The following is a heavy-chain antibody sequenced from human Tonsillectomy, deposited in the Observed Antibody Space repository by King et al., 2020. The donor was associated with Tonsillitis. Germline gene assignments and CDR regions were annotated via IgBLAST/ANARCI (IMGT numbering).Heavy chain of an antibody. D-gene: IGHD3-16*01. Sequence: VQLVESGGGVVQPGRSLRLSCAASGFSFSSYGMHWVRQAPGKGLEWVAGTSYDESNKYYADSVKGRFTISRDNSKNTLYLQMNSLRAEDTAVYYCAKDWGMGYGGGGGNYYYGMDVWGQGTTVTVSS. CDR2: TSYDESNK. CDR3: AKDWGMGYGGGGGNYYYGMDV. V-gene: IGHV3-30*18. CDR1: GFSFSSYG. J-gene: IGHJ6*02.